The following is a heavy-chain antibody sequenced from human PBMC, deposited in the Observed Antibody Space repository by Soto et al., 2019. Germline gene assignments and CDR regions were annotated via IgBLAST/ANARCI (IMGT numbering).Heavy chain of an antibody. D-gene: IGHD5-12*01. CDR2: INAGNGNT. Sequence: ASVKVSCKASGYTFTSYAMHWVRQAPGQRLEWMGWINAGNGNTKYAQKFQGRVTITTDKSTSTAYMELSSLRSEDTAVCYCARSNGPVLATGYYFDYWGQGTLVTVSS. CDR1: GYTFTSYA. J-gene: IGHJ4*02. CDR3: ARSNGPVLATGYYFDY. V-gene: IGHV1-3*01.